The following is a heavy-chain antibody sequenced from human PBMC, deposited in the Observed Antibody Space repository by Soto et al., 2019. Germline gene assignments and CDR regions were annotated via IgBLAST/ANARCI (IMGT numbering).Heavy chain of an antibody. CDR2: IYQSGST. D-gene: IGHD3-16*02. Sequence: QVQLQESGPGLVKPSGTLSLTCAVSGGSIDNNNYWSWVRQSPGKGLEWIGEIYQSGSTSYSPSLTRRVIISLDKSKTEFSLRLNSVPAADTAVFYCATQNPGSYRFDHWGQGHPVTVSS. J-gene: IGHJ4*02. CDR3: ATQNPGSYRFDH. CDR1: GGSIDNNNY. V-gene: IGHV4-4*02.